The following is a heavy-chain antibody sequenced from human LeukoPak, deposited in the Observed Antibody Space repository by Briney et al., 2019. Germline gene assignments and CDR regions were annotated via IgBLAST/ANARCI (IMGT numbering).Heavy chain of an antibody. D-gene: IGHD2-21*01. J-gene: IGHJ4*02. CDR2: INPNSGGT. CDR1: GYTFTGYY. Sequence: ASVKVSCKASGYTFTGYYMHWVRQAPGQGLEWMGWINPNSGGTNYAQKFQGRVTMTRDTSISTAYMELSRLRSDDTAVCYCARXFPTAGDIFDYWGQGTLVTVSS. V-gene: IGHV1-2*02. CDR3: ARXFPTAGDIFDY.